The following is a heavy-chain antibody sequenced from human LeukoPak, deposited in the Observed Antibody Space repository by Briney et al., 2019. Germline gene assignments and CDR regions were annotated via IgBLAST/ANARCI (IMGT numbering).Heavy chain of an antibody. D-gene: IGHD1-26*01. J-gene: IGHJ4*02. CDR3: ARDKVVGATHFDY. CDR1: GFPFSSYW. Sequence: GGSLRLSCVAPGFPFSSYWMSWVRQAPGKGLDWVANIKQDGSDKNYVDSVKGRFTISRDNAKNSLYLEMHSLRAEDTAVYYCARDKVVGATHFDYWGQGTLVTVSS. CDR2: IKQDGSDK. V-gene: IGHV3-7*01.